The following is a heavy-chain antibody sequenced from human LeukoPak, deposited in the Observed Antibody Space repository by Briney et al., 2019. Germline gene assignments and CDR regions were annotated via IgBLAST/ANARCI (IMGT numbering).Heavy chain of an antibody. CDR2: INSISGEI. CDR1: GFTFSYYS. CDR3: ARDRCGTSCYRYYFDY. J-gene: IGHJ4*02. Sequence: RSGGSLRLSCVASGFTFSYYSMNWVRQAPGKGLEWVSYINSISGEIWYADSVKGRFTISRDDAKNSLYLQMNSLRDEDTAVYYCARDRCGTSCYRYYFDYWGQGTLVTVSS. V-gene: IGHV3-48*02. D-gene: IGHD2-15*01.